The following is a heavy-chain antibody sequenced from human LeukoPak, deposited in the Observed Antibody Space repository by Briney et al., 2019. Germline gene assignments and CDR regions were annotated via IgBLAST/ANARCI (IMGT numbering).Heavy chain of an antibody. J-gene: IGHJ6*02. D-gene: IGHD1-26*01. CDR2: ISSSSSYI. CDR3: ARVWDHEYYYGMDV. CDR1: GFTFSSYS. Sequence: AGGSLRLSCAASGFTFSSYSMNWVRQAPWKGLEWVSSISSSSSYIYYADSVKGRFTISRDNAKNSLYLQMNSLRAEDTAVYYCARVWDHEYYYGMDVWGQGTTVTVSS. V-gene: IGHV3-21*01.